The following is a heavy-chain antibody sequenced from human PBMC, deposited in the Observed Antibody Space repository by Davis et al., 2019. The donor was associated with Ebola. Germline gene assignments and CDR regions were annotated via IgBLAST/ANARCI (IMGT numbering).Heavy chain of an antibody. Sequence: ASVKVSCKASGYTFTGYYMHWVRRAPGQGLEWMGRINPYNGGTNYAQKFQGRVTITRDTSISTAYMELSRLTSDDTAVYYCVRGGIQIWSSHYLDYWGQGTLVTVSS. CDR3: VRGGIQIWSSHYLDY. CDR2: INPYNGGT. V-gene: IGHV1-2*06. D-gene: IGHD5-18*01. J-gene: IGHJ4*02. CDR1: GYTFTGYY.